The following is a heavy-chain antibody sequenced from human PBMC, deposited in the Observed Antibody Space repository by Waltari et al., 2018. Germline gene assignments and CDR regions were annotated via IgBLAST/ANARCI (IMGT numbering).Heavy chain of an antibody. CDR2: IIPILGIA. CDR1: GGPFSSYA. CDR3: ARDDYYGSGLYGMDV. J-gene: IGHJ6*02. V-gene: IGHV1-69*04. D-gene: IGHD3-10*01. Sequence: QVQLVQSGAEVKKPGSSVKVSCKASGGPFSSYAISRVPQAPGQGLEWMGRIIPILGIANYAQKFQGRVTITADKSTSTAYMELSSLRSEDTAVYYCARDDYYGSGLYGMDVWGQGTTVTVSS.